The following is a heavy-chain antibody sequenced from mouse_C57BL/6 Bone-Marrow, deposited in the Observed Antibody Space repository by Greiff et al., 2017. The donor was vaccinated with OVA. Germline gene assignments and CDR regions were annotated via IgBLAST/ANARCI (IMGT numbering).Heavy chain of an antibody. Sequence: QVQLQQSGAELVKPGASVKLSCKASGYTFTSYWMHWVKQRPGQGLEWIGMIHPNSGSTNYNEKFKSKATLTVDKSSSTAYMQLSSLTSEDSAVYYCARRYYDYGVGAWFAYWGQGTLVTVSA. CDR2: IHPNSGST. J-gene: IGHJ3*01. CDR3: ARRYYDYGVGAWFAY. D-gene: IGHD2-4*01. CDR1: GYTFTSYW. V-gene: IGHV1-64*01.